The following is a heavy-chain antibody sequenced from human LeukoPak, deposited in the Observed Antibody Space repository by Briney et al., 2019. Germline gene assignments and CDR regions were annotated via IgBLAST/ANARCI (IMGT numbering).Heavy chain of an antibody. CDR1: GGSISSSSYY. D-gene: IGHD2-15*01. J-gene: IGHJ6*03. V-gene: IGHV4-39*07. CDR3: ARVRVVAATPDYYYMDV. Sequence: PSETLSLTCTVSGGSISSSSYYWGWIRQPPGKGLEWIGSIYYSGSTYYNPSLKSRVTISVDTSKNQFSLKLSSVTAADTAVYYCARVRVVAATPDYYYMDVWGKGTTVTVSS. CDR2: IYYSGST.